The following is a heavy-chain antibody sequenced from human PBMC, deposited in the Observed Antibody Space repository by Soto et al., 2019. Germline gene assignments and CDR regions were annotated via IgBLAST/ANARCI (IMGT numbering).Heavy chain of an antibody. CDR3: VRDDVGVGIDY. CDR2: IDSDGNYT. CDR1: GFTFSSNW. V-gene: IGHV3-74*03. J-gene: IGHJ4*02. D-gene: IGHD1-26*01. Sequence: EVELVESGGGLVQPGGSLRLSCAASGFTFSSNWMHWVRQVPGKGLVWVSHIDSDGNYTTYTDSVKGRFTISRDNAKNTVYLQMISLSAEDTAVYYCVRDDVGVGIDYWGLGTLVTVSS.